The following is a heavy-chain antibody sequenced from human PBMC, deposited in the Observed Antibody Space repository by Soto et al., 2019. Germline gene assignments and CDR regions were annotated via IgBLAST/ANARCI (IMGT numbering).Heavy chain of an antibody. J-gene: IGHJ6*02. CDR2: INPNSGGT. Sequence: ASVKVSCKASGYTFTGYYMHWVRQAPGQGLEWMGWINPNSGGTNYAQKFQGRVTMTRDTSISTAYMELSRLRSDDTAVYYCARDIVATIPNYYYYYYGMDVWGQGTKVTAP. D-gene: IGHD5-12*01. V-gene: IGHV1-2*02. CDR1: GYTFTGYY. CDR3: ARDIVATIPNYYYYYYGMDV.